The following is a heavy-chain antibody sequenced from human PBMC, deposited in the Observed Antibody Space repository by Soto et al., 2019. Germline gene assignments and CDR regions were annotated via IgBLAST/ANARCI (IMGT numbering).Heavy chain of an antibody. V-gene: IGHV3-23*01. CDR2: ISGSGGGT. CDR3: ARGLWGVAVNQAFDV. CDR1: GFSFSTSA. Sequence: EVQVLESGGGLVQPGGSLRLSCAASGFSFSTSAMTWVRQAPGKGLEWVSSISGSGGGTYYADSVKGRFTISRDNSKDTLYIQMNSLRVEDTAIYYCARGLWGVAVNQAFDVGGQGTMVTVSS. D-gene: IGHD6-19*01. J-gene: IGHJ3*01.